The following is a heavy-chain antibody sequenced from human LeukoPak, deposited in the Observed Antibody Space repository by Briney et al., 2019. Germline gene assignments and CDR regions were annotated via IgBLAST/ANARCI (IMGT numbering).Heavy chain of an antibody. V-gene: IGHV4-61*08. J-gene: IGHJ5*02. D-gene: IGHD3-3*01. CDR1: GGSISSGGYY. CDR2: IYTSGST. Sequence: SETLSLTCTVSGGSISSGGYYWSWIRQHPGKGLEWIGYIYTSGSTNYNPSLKSRVTISVDTSKNQFSLKLSSVTAADTAVYYCARQGSDFWSGSNWFDPWGQGTLVTVSS. CDR3: ARQGSDFWSGSNWFDP.